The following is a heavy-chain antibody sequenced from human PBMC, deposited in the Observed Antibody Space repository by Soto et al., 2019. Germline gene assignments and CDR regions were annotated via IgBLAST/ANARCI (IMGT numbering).Heavy chain of an antibody. Sequence: EVQLLESGGGLVQPGGSLRLSCAASGFTFSSYAMSWVRQAPGKGLEWVSAISGSGGSTYYADSVKGRFTISRDNSKNTLYLQMNSLRAEDTAVYYCAKGFVVVAGTLLHFDYWGQGTLVTVSS. D-gene: IGHD2-15*01. J-gene: IGHJ4*02. CDR1: GFTFSSYA. CDR2: ISGSGGST. V-gene: IGHV3-23*01. CDR3: AKGFVVVAGTLLHFDY.